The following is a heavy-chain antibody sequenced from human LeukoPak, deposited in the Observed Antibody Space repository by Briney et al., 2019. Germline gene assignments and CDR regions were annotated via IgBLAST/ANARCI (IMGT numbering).Heavy chain of an antibody. CDR1: GVSISSYY. J-gene: IGHJ3*01. CDR2: IYYSGST. D-gene: IGHD4-11*01. Sequence: SETLSLTCTVSGVSISSYYWSWIRQPPGKGLEWIGYIYYSGSTNYIPSLKSRVTISLDTSKNQFSLKLSSVTAADTAVYYCATFGGLPNAFDVWGQGTMVSVSS. CDR3: ATFGGLPNAFDV. V-gene: IGHV4-59*01.